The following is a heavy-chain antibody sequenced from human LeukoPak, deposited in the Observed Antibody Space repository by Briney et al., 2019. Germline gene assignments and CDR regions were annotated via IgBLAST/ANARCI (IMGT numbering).Heavy chain of an antibody. V-gene: IGHV3-11*01. D-gene: IGHD3-22*01. CDR3: AGGPNYYDSSINL. Sequence: GGSLRLSCAASGFTFSDYYMSWIRQAPGKGLEWISYISSGGGTIYYADSMKARFTISRDNTKNSLYLQMNSLRAEDSAMYYCAGGPNYYDSSINLWGQGTLVTVSP. CDR1: GFTFSDYY. CDR2: ISSGGGTI. J-gene: IGHJ5*02.